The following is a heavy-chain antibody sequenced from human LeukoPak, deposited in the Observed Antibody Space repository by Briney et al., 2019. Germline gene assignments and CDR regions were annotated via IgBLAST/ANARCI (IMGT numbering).Heavy chain of an antibody. CDR1: GFTFSDYN. V-gene: IGHV3-48*02. CDR2: ISSSSSTI. Sequence: GGSLSLSCAASGFTFSDYNMNWVRQAPGKGLEWVSYISSSSSTIYYADSVKGRFTISRDNAKNSLYLQMNSLRDEDTAVYYCARLSGSYDILTGYYTNRPFDYWGQGTLVTVSS. J-gene: IGHJ4*02. CDR3: ARLSGSYDILTGYYTNRPFDY. D-gene: IGHD3-9*01.